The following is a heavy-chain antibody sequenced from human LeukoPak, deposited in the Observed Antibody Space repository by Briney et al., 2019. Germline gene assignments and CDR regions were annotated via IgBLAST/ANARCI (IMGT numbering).Heavy chain of an antibody. CDR3: AAXVXXAXXXXXDY. V-gene: IGHV1-58*02. CDR1: GFTFTSSA. J-gene: IGHJ4*01. D-gene: IGHD6-6*01. CDR2: IVVGSGNT. Sequence: SVKVSCKASGFTFTSSAMQWVRQARGQRLEWIGWIVVGSGNTNYAQKFQERVTITRDMSTSTAYMELSSLRSEDTAVYYCAAXVXXAXXXXXDYWXXGTLVTVS.